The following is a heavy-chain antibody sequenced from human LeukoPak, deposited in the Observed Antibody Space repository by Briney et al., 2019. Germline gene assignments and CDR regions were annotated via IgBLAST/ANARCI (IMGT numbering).Heavy chain of an antibody. CDR3: TRAFDSSGYYLDY. CDR1: GFTFGDYA. CDR2: IRSKAYGGTT. V-gene: IGHV3-49*04. J-gene: IGHJ4*02. D-gene: IGHD3-22*01. Sequence: GGSLRLSCTASGFTFGDYAMSWVRQAPGKGLGWVGFIRSKAYGGTTEYAASVKGRFTISRDDSKSIAYLQMNSLKTEDTAVYYCTRAFDSSGYYLDYWGQGTLVTVSS.